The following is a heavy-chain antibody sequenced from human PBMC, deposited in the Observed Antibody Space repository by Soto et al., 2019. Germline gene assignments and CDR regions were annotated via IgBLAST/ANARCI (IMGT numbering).Heavy chain of an antibody. V-gene: IGHV1-3*01. D-gene: IGHD2-2*01. Sequence: QVQLVQSGAEVKKPGASVKVSCKASGYTFTNYGVHWVRQAPGPRPEWMGWINAANGNTKDSQSFQGRVTITRATSASVAYMGLSSLRSEDTAVYYGASAGYSTRKSCSDACDIWGQGTMVTVSS. CDR2: INAANGNT. CDR3: ASAGYSTRKSCSDACDI. CDR1: GYTFTNYG. J-gene: IGHJ3*02.